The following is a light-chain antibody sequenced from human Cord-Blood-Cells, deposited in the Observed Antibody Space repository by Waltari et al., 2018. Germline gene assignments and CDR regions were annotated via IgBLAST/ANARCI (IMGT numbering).Light chain of an antibody. CDR3: QSYDSSLSGWV. CDR1: SANIGAGYD. J-gene: IGLJ3*02. CDR2: GNS. V-gene: IGLV1-40*01. Sequence: QSVLTQPPSVSGALGQRVTIACTGTSANIGAGYDVHWYQQLPETAPKLLIYGNSNRPSGVPDRFSGSKSGTSASLAITGLQAEDEADYYCQSYDSSLSGWVFGGGTKLTVL.